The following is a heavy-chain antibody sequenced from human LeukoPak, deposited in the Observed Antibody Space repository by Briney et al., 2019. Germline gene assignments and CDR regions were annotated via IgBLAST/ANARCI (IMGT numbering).Heavy chain of an antibody. CDR2: ISAYNGNT. V-gene: IGHV1-18*01. CDR3: AIIVGATSGGGRPYDAFDI. D-gene: IGHD1-26*01. CDR1: GYTFTSYG. J-gene: IGHJ3*02. Sequence: ASVKVSCKASGYTFTSYGISWVRQAPGQGLEWMGWISAYNGNTNYAQKLQGRVTMTTDTSTSTAYMELRRLRADDTAVYYCAIIVGATSGGGRPYDAFDIWGQGTMVTVSS.